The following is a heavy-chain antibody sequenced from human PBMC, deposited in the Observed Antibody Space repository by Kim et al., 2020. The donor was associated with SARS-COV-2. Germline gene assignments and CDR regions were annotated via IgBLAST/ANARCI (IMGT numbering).Heavy chain of an antibody. D-gene: IGHD7-27*01. V-gene: IGHV3-53*01. Sequence: GGSLRLSCAASGFIVTNHYLTWVRQAPGKGLEWLSMINIDGTTYYADSVRGRFTISRDTSENTIDLQMNNLRAEDTAIYFCRRGHWGDTPSWGQGTRVTISS. J-gene: IGHJ5*02. CDR1: GFIVTNHY. CDR3: RRGHWGDTPS. CDR2: INIDGTT.